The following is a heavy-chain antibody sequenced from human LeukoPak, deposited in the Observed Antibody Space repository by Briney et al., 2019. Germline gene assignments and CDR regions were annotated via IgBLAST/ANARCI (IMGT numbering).Heavy chain of an antibody. CDR3: ARDGYYYDSSGLYYYGMDV. V-gene: IGHV1-18*01. Sequence: ASVKVSCKASGYTFTSYGISWVRQAPGQRLEWMGWISAYNGNTNYAQKLQGRVTMTTDTSTSTAYMELRSLRSDDTAVYYCARDGYYYDSSGLYYYGMDVWGQGTTVTVSS. D-gene: IGHD3-22*01. J-gene: IGHJ6*02. CDR1: GYTFTSYG. CDR2: ISAYNGNT.